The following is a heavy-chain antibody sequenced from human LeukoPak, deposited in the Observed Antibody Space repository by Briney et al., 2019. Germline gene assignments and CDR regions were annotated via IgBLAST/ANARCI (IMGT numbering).Heavy chain of an antibody. CDR1: GGSFSGYY. Sequence: SETLSLTCAVYGGSFSGYYWSWIRQPPGKGLEGVGEINDSGSTNYNPSLKSRVTISVDTSKNQFSLKLSSVTAADTAVYYCARGPFSSNYLDYWGQGTLVTVSS. CDR2: INDSGST. CDR3: ARGPFSSNYLDY. V-gene: IGHV4-34*01. D-gene: IGHD6-19*01. J-gene: IGHJ4*02.